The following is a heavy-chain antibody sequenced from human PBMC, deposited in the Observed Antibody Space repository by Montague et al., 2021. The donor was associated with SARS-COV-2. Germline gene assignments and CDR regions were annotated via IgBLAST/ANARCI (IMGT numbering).Heavy chain of an antibody. CDR3: ARAIWHLDV. CDR1: GDSISRYC. J-gene: IGHJ2*01. V-gene: IGHV4-4*07. CDR2: IYTGGYV. Sequence: SETLSLTCSVSGDSISRYCWSWIRQSAGKGLEWIGRIYTGGYVNYNTALQSRVSILVDTSKSQVSLNVTSVTAADTAVYYCARAIWHLDVWGRGILVTVSS.